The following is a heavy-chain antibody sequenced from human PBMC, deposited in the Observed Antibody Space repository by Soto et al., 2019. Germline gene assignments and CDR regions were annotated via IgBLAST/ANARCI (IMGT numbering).Heavy chain of an antibody. D-gene: IGHD1-26*01. J-gene: IGHJ4*02. CDR3: ARHTSSSGSYFDY. CDR1: GGSVSSGSYY. Sequence: PSETLSLTCTVSGGSVSSGSYYWSWIRQPPGEGLEWIGYIYYTGSTNYNPSLKSRVTMSVDTSKNQFSLNLSSVTAADTAVYYCARHTSSSGSYFDYWGQGTLVTVSS. CDR2: IYYTGST. V-gene: IGHV4-61*01.